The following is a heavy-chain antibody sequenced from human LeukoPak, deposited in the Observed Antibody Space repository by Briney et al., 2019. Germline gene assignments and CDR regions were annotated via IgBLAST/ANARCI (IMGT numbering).Heavy chain of an antibody. CDR3: ARAGSWCSGGSCYGGGAYYY. D-gene: IGHD2-15*01. CDR1: GFTFSSYS. J-gene: IGHJ4*02. Sequence: GGSLRLSCAASGFTFSSYSMNWVRQAPGKGLEWVSYIGSSGTTIYYADSVKGRFTISRDNSKNTLYLQMNSLRAEDTAVYYCARAGSWCSGGSCYGGGAYYYWGQGTLVTVSS. CDR2: IGSSGTTI. V-gene: IGHV3-48*01.